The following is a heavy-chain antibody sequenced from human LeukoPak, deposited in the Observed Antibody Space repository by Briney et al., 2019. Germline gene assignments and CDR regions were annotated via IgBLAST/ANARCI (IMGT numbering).Heavy chain of an antibody. D-gene: IGHD6-13*01. CDR3: AGEEAAAKDY. J-gene: IGHJ4*02. CDR1: GFTFSSYS. V-gene: IGHV3-21*01. Sequence: GGSLRLSCAASGFTFSSYSMNWVRQAPGMRLGWVSSISSSSSYIYYADSVKGRCTTSRDNAKNSLYLQMNSLRAEDTAVYSCAGEEAAAKDYWGQGTLVTVSS. CDR2: ISSSSSYI.